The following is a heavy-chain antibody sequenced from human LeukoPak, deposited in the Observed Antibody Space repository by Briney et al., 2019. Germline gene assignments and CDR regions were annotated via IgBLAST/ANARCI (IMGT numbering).Heavy chain of an antibody. CDR3: ARAMPVVVTLPGKYYFDY. Sequence: GASVKVSCKASGGTFSSYAISWVRQAPGQGLEWMGGITPIFGTANYAQKFQGRVTITTDESTSTAYMELSSLRSEDTAVYYCARAMPVVVTLPGKYYFDYWGQGTLVTVSS. J-gene: IGHJ4*02. V-gene: IGHV1-69*05. CDR1: GGTFSSYA. D-gene: IGHD4-23*01. CDR2: ITPIFGTA.